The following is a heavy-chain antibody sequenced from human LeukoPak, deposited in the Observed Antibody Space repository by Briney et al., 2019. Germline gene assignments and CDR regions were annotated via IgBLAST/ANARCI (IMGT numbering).Heavy chain of an antibody. J-gene: IGHJ4*02. Sequence: PGGSLRLSCAASGFTFSSYGMHWVRQAPGKGLEWVAFIRYDASNKYYADSVKGRFTISRDNSKNTLYLQMNSLRAEDTAVYYCARDRGYWGQGTLVTVSS. CDR2: IRYDASNK. V-gene: IGHV3-30*02. CDR1: GFTFSSYG. CDR3: ARDRGY.